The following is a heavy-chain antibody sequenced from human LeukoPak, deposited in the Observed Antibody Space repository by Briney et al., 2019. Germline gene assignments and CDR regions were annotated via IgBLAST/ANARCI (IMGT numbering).Heavy chain of an antibody. CDR3: ARLSDRDPQHWFDP. CDR1: GVSISNEKYF. V-gene: IGHV4-39*01. CDR2: VYYIGTT. D-gene: IGHD3-10*01. Sequence: PSETLSLTCAVSGVSISNEKYFWAWIRQPPGKGLEWIGTVYYIGTTFYNPSLRSRLTLSVDTSQNQFSLRLGSVTAADTSVYYCARLSDRDPQHWFDPWGQGTLVTVSS. J-gene: IGHJ5*02.